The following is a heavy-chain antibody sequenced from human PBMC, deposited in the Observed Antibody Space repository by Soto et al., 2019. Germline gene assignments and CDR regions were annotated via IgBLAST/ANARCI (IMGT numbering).Heavy chain of an antibody. CDR2: VTRSGST. J-gene: IGHJ4*02. D-gene: IGHD4-17*01. V-gene: IGHV4-30-2*03. Sequence: TLSLTCAVSGCSINNGGYSWNWIRQPPGKGLEWIGGVTRSGSTNYNPSLKSRVTISIDTSNKHLSLHLSSVTAADTAVYYCARQKVSRFYGEVDFFDYWGLGTLVTVSS. CDR3: ARQKVSRFYGEVDFFDY. CDR1: GCSINNGGYS.